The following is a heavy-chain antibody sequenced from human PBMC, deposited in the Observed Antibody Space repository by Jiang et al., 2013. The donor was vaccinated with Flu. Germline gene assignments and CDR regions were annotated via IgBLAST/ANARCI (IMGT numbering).Heavy chain of an antibody. CDR1: GYTFNTYG. V-gene: IGHV1-18*01. CDR3: ARGRGDYSSWYLMH. Sequence: SGAEVKKPGASVKVSCKASGYTFNTYGITWVRQAPGQGLEWMGWISGNNGNTNYAQNLQGRVTMTTDTSTSTAYMELRSLRSDDTAVYYCARGRGDYSSWYLMHWGQGTLVTVSS. J-gene: IGHJ4*02. D-gene: IGHD6-13*01. CDR2: ISGNNGNT.